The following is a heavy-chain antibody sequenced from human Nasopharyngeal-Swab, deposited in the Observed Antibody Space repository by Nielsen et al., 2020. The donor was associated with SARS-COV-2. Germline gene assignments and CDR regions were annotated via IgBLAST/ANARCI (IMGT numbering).Heavy chain of an antibody. Sequence: GESLKISCAASGFTFSSYWMSWVRQAPGKGLEWVSNIKQAGSEKYYVDSVKGRFTISRDNAKNSLYLQMNSLRAEDTAVYYCARDRAINWNDGYTDYWGQGTLVTVSS. CDR2: IKQAGSEK. D-gene: IGHD1-20*01. J-gene: IGHJ4*02. CDR3: ARDRAINWNDGYTDY. CDR1: GFTFSSYW. V-gene: IGHV3-7*01.